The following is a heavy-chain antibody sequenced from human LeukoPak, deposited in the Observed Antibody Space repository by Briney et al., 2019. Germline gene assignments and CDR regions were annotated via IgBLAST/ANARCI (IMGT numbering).Heavy chain of an antibody. CDR2: IYYSGST. CDR1: GGSISGYY. D-gene: IGHD3-10*01. CDR3: ARGPYYYTDY. V-gene: IGHV4-59*01. Sequence: SETLSLTCTVSGGSISGYYWSWIRQPPGKGLEWIGYIYYSGSTTYNPSLRGRVTISMDTSKTQFSLKLSSVTAADTAVYYCARGPYYYTDYWGQGTLVTVSS. J-gene: IGHJ4*02.